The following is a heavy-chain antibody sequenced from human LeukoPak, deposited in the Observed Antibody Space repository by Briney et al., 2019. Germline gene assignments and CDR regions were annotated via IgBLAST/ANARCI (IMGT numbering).Heavy chain of an antibody. CDR3: ARENRELEYSRSVAAFDI. V-gene: IGHV4-59*01. Sequence: SETLSLTCTVSGGSISSYYWSWIRQPPGMGLEWIGYIYYSGSTNYNPSLKSRVTISVDTSKNQFSLKLSSVTAADTAVYYCARENRELEYSRSVAAFDIWGQGTMVTVSS. CDR1: GGSISSYY. J-gene: IGHJ3*02. CDR2: IYYSGST. D-gene: IGHD6-6*01.